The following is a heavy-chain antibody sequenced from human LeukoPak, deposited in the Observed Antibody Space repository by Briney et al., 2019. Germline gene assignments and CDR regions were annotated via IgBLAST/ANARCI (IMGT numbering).Heavy chain of an antibody. CDR2: IYTSGST. Sequence: SQTLSLTCTVSGGSISSGSYYWSWIRQPAGKGLEWIGRIYTSGSTNYNPSLKSRVTISVDTSKNQFSLKLSSVTAADTAVYYCARELHYYGSGSYPWFDPWGQGTLVTVSS. J-gene: IGHJ5*02. CDR3: ARELHYYGSGSYPWFDP. D-gene: IGHD3-10*01. CDR1: GGSISSGSYY. V-gene: IGHV4-61*02.